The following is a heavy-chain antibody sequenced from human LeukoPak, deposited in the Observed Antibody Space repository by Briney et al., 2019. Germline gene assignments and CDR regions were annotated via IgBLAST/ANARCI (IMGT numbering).Heavy chain of an antibody. V-gene: IGHV1-69*04. CDR3: ASPRGNIVATMMGDAFDI. Sequence: SVKVSCKASGGTFSSYAISWVRQAPGQGLEWMGRIIPILGIANYAQKFQGRVTITADKSTSTAYMELSSLRSEDTAVYYCASPRGNIVATMMGDAFDIWGQGTMLTVSS. CDR1: GGTFSSYA. J-gene: IGHJ3*02. CDR2: IIPILGIA. D-gene: IGHD5-12*01.